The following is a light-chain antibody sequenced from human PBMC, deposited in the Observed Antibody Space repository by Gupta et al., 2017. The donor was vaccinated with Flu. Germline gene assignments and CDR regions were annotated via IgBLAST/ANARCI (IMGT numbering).Light chain of an antibody. Sequence: AIQMTSSHSSLSSSVGYRVTITCRAMKGIRNDLGWYQQKPGKAPKLLIYAESNLQSGVPSRLSGSGSGTDFTLTVSSLQPEDFETYYCLQDYSYPRTFGQGTKVEIK. CDR1: KGIRND. V-gene: IGKV1-6*01. CDR3: LQDYSYPRT. CDR2: AES. J-gene: IGKJ1*01.